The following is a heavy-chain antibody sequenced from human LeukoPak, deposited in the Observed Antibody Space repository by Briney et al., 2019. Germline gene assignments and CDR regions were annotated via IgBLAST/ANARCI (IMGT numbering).Heavy chain of an antibody. Sequence: PSGTLSLTCAVSGGSISSSNWWSWVRPPPGKGLEWIGEIYHSGSTNYNPSLKSRVTISVDKSKNQFSLKLSSVTAADTAVYYCARSGTLSGWYFDYWGQGTLVTVSS. V-gene: IGHV4-4*02. J-gene: IGHJ4*02. CDR1: GGSISSSNW. CDR2: IYHSGST. D-gene: IGHD6-19*01. CDR3: ARSGTLSGWYFDY.